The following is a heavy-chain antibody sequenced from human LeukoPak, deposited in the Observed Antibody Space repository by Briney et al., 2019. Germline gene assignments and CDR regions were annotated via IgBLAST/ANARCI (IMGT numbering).Heavy chain of an antibody. CDR1: GYSISSGYY. V-gene: IGHV4-38-2*02. CDR2: IYHSGST. CDR3: ARTNRFDP. J-gene: IGHJ5*02. Sequence: SETLSLTCTVSGYSISSGYYWGWIRQPPGKGLEWIGSIYHSGSTYYNPSLKSRVTISVDTSKNQFSLKLSSVTAADTAFYYCARTNRFDPWGQGTLVTVSS.